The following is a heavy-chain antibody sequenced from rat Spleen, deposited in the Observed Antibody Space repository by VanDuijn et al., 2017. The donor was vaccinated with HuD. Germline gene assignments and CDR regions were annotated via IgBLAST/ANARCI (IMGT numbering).Heavy chain of an antibody. D-gene: IGHD5-1*01. V-gene: IGHV5-22*01. CDR1: GFTFSDYY. CDR3: ANNWELYY. J-gene: IGHJ2*01. CDR2: ISYDGSST. Sequence: EVQLVESDGGLVQPGRSLKLSCAASGFTFSDYYMAWVRQAPKKGLEWVASISYDGSSTYYGDSVKGRFTISRDNAKSTLYLQMNSLRSEDTATYYCANNWELYYWGQGVMVTVSS.